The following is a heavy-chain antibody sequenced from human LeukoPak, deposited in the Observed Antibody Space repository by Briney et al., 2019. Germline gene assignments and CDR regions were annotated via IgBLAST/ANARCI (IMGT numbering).Heavy chain of an antibody. J-gene: IGHJ4*02. CDR3: ARVYCTTNTCYHYFDY. Sequence: GGSLRLSCAASGFTFSNHWMHWIRQVPGNGLVWLSRISTDRTSTSYADSVKGRFTISRDNAKNTLYLQMDSLRADDTAVYYCARVYCTTNTCYHYFDYWGQGTQVTVSS. CDR2: ISTDRTST. CDR1: GFTFSNHW. V-gene: IGHV3-74*01. D-gene: IGHD2-8*01.